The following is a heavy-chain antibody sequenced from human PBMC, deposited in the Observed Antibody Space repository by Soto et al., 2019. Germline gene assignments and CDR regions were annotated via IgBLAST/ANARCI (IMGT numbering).Heavy chain of an antibody. Sequence: PGGPLTLSCAASGFTFSMYAMTWVRQAPGKGLEWVSATSGSGGTTYYADSVKGRFTISRDNSNNTLYLQMSSLRAEDTAVYYCAKVEDIAVIPAFDYWGQGALVTVSS. CDR1: GFTFSMYA. J-gene: IGHJ4*02. CDR3: AKVEDIAVIPAFDY. CDR2: TSGSGGTT. D-gene: IGHD2-2*01. V-gene: IGHV3-23*01.